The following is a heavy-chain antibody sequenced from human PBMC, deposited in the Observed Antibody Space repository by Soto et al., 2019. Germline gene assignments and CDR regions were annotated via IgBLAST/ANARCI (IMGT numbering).Heavy chain of an antibody. CDR2: IIPIFGTA. Sequence: SVKVSCKASGGTFSSYAISWVRQAPGQGLEWMGGIIPIFGTANYAQKFQGRVTITADESTSTAYMELSSLRSEDTAVYYCARDGRPPQSTMVRGSDQYYFDYRGQGTLVTVSS. CDR1: GGTFSSYA. J-gene: IGHJ4*02. V-gene: IGHV1-69*13. D-gene: IGHD3-10*01. CDR3: ARDGRPPQSTMVRGSDQYYFDY.